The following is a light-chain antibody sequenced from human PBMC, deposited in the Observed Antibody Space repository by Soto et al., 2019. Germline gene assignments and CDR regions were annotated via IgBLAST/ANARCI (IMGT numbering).Light chain of an antibody. Sequence: EIVLTQSPGTLSLSPGERATLSCRASQSVSGTYVAWYQQKPGQAPSLLIYDSSSRAIGIPDRFSGSGSGTDFTLTVSRLEPEDFAVYYCQQRSNWLTFGGGTKVEIK. CDR1: QSVSGTY. CDR3: QQRSNWLT. CDR2: DSS. V-gene: IGKV3D-20*02. J-gene: IGKJ4*01.